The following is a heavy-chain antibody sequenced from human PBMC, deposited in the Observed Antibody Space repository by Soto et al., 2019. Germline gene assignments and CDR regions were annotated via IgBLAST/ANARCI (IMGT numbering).Heavy chain of an antibody. J-gene: IGHJ4*02. CDR3: ARRTSGSFDFDS. D-gene: IGHD6-6*01. CDR1: GIIFSTYN. CDR2: ISGSGTAI. Sequence: EVQLVESGGGLVQPGGSLRLSCAASGIIFSTYNMNWVRKAPGKGLEWVSYISGSGTAIHYADSVRGRFTISRDNGKNSLYLQMNGLRDEDTAVYYCARRTSGSFDFDSWGQGTLVTVSS. V-gene: IGHV3-48*02.